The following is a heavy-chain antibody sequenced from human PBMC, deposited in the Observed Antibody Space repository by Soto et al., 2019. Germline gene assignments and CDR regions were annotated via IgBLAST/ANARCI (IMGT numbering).Heavy chain of an antibody. J-gene: IGHJ6*02. CDR2: ISWNSGSI. CDR3: AKDAGSGSYYLPSYYYYGMDV. CDR1: GFTFDDYA. D-gene: IGHD3-10*01. V-gene: IGHV3-9*01. Sequence: GGSLRLSCAASGFTFDDYAMHWVRQAPGKGLEWVSGISWNSGSIGYADSVKGRFTISRDNAKNSLYLQMNSLRAEDTALYYCAKDAGSGSYYLPSYYYYGMDVWGQGTTVTVSS.